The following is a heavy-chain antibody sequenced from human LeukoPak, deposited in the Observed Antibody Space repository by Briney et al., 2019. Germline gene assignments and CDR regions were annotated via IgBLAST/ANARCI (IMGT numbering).Heavy chain of an antibody. V-gene: IGHV4-59*01. CDR1: GVSISSYY. CDR3: ARRSGRSYYGMDV. CDR2: AYYTGST. D-gene: IGHD3-10*01. Sequence: SETLSLTCTVSGVSISSYYWNWVRQPPGKALEWLGYAYYTGSTNYNPSIKTRLTTSVDTSKAQFSVPRRSVTAAERAIYYCARRSGRSYYGMDVWGQGPTVIVSS. J-gene: IGHJ6*02.